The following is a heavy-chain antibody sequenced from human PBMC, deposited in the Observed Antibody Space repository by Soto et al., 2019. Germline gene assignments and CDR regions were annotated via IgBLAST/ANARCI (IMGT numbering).Heavy chain of an antibody. Sequence: GGSLRLSCAASGYTFSSYGMHWVRQAPGKGLEWVAVISYDGSNKYYADSVKSRFTISRDNSKNTLYLQMNSLRAEDTAVYYCAKDVVVPAATYGGSTSDYWGQGTLVTVSS. V-gene: IGHV3-30*18. D-gene: IGHD2-2*01. CDR2: ISYDGSNK. CDR1: GYTFSSYG. CDR3: AKDVVVPAATYGGSTSDY. J-gene: IGHJ4*02.